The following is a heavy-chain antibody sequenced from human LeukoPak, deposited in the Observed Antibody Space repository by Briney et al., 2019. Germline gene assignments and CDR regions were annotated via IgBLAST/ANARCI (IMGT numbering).Heavy chain of an antibody. CDR1: GFTFSSYA. J-gene: IGHJ4*02. D-gene: IGHD6-19*01. CDR2: ISYDGSNK. V-gene: IGHV3-30*04. CDR3: ASTDTRSSGWSQIDY. Sequence: GGSLRLSCAASGFTFSSYAMHWVRQAPGKGLEWVAVISYDGSNKYYADSVKGRFTISRDNAKNSLYLQMNSLRAEDTAVYYCASTDTRSSGWSQIDYWGQGTLVTVSS.